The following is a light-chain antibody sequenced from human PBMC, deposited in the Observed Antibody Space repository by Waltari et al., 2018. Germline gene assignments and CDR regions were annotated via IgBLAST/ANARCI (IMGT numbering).Light chain of an antibody. J-gene: IGLJ2*01. V-gene: IGLV1-36*01. CDR3: AAWDDSLSGLV. Sequence: QSVLTQPPSVSEAPRQRVTISCSGSSPTIGNNAVNWYQQLPGKAPKLLIYYDDLLPSGVSDRFSGSKSGTSASLAISGLQSEDEADYYCAAWDDSLSGLVFGGGTKLTVL. CDR2: YDD. CDR1: SPTIGNNA.